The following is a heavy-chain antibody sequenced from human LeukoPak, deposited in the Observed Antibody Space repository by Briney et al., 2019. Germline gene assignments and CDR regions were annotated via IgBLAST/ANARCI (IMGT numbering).Heavy chain of an antibody. V-gene: IGHV3-74*01. J-gene: IGHJ1*01. D-gene: IGHD3-22*01. Sequence: PGGSLRLSCAASGFTFSIYWMHWVRQAPGKGLVWVSRIKSDGGTNYADSVKGRFTISRGNAKKTVSLQMNSLRPEDTGVYYCARAPSEIGGYYPEYFRHWGQGTLVTVSS. CDR2: IKSDGGT. CDR3: ARAPSEIGGYYPEYFRH. CDR1: GFTFSIYW.